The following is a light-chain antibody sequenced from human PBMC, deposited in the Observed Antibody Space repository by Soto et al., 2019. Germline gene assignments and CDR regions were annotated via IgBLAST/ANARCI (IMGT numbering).Light chain of an antibody. CDR1: LSLVNSDGNSY. CDR2: KAS. J-gene: IGKJ2*03. Sequence: DVAMTQSPLSLSVTLGQPASISCTSSLSLVNSDGNSYLNWFHQRPGQSPRRLLYKASNRDSGVPDRFSGSGSGTDFALKISRVEAEDVGIYYCMQGRCWPSFGQGTRLEI. V-gene: IGKV2-30*01. CDR3: MQGRCWPS.